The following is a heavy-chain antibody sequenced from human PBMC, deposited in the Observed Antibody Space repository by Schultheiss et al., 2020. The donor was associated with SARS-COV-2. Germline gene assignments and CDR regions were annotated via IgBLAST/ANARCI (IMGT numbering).Heavy chain of an antibody. J-gene: IGHJ4*02. V-gene: IGHV3-21*01. CDR1: GFTFSSYS. CDR2: ISSSSSYM. CDR3: ARDRLEGGLDY. Sequence: GGSLRLSCAASGFTFSSYSVNWVRQAPGKGLEWVSFISSSSSYMYYADSVTGRFTISRDNAKNSLYLQMNSLRAEDTAVYYCARDRLEGGLDYWGQGTLVTVSS. D-gene: IGHD2-15*01.